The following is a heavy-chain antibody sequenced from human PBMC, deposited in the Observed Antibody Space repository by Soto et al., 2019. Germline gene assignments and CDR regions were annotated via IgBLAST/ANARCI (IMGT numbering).Heavy chain of an antibody. D-gene: IGHD1-26*01. V-gene: IGHV3-23*01. CDR2: ISVSGNSA. J-gene: IGHJ4*02. Sequence: EVQLLESGGGLLQPGGSLRLSCAASGFTFSNYAMNWVRQAPGKGLEWVSTISVSGNSAYYADSVKCRFTISRDNSKNTLYLQLNSLRAEDTAIYYCAKGALSTTSPYDFDYWGQGTLVTVSS. CDR3: AKGALSTTSPYDFDY. CDR1: GFTFSNYA.